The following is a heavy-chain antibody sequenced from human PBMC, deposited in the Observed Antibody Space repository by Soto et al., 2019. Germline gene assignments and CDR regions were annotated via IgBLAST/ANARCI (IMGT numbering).Heavy chain of an antibody. CDR3: ARVPVVVVAATHFDY. Sequence: GGSLRLSCAASGFTFSSYAMHWVRQAPGKGLEWVAVISYDGSNKYYADSVKGRFTISRDNSKNTLYLQMNSLRAEDTAVYYCARVPVVVVAATHFDYWGQGTLVTVSS. D-gene: IGHD2-15*01. V-gene: IGHV3-30-3*01. J-gene: IGHJ4*02. CDR1: GFTFSSYA. CDR2: ISYDGSNK.